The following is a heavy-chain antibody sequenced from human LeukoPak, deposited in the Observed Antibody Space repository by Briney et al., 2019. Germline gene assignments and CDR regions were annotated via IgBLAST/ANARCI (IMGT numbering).Heavy chain of an antibody. J-gene: IGHJ4*02. Sequence: PETLSLTCSVSGGSISPYYWSWIRQPPGKGLEWIGYIYYSGTTNYNPSLQSRVTISVATSKNQFSLKLSSVTAADTALYYCARDRASAGGFDYWGQGTLVTVSS. CDR2: IYYSGTT. V-gene: IGHV4-59*01. CDR1: GGSISPYY. D-gene: IGHD2-15*01. CDR3: ARDRASAGGFDY.